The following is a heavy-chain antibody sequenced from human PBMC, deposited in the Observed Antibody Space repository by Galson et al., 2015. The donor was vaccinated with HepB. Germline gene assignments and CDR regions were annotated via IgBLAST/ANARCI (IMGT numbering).Heavy chain of an antibody. CDR3: ARGSQRGAVVVFDF. Sequence: SLRLSCAASGFTFSRYGMHWVRQAPGKGLEWVAIIWFDGTKKYYVDSVKGRFTVPRDNPKNTLYLQMNSLRTEDTAVYYCARGSQRGAVVVFDFWGPGTLVTVSS. CDR2: IWFDGTKK. CDR1: GFTFSRYG. J-gene: IGHJ4*02. D-gene: IGHD6-19*01. V-gene: IGHV3-33*01.